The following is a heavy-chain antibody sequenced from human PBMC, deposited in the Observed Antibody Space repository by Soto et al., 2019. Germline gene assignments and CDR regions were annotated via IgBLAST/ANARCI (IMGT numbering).Heavy chain of an antibody. CDR1: GYTFTAYA. CDR3: ARESVEYTHGYVWRS. J-gene: IGHJ5*02. V-gene: IGHV1-3*01. CDR2: ISAGIGNT. Sequence: ASVKVSCKASGYTFTAYAIHWVRQAPGQSLEWMGWISAGIGNTKYSQKFQGRATITRDTSASTAYMELSSLGSEDTALYYCARESVEYTHGYVWRSWGQGTLVTVSS. D-gene: IGHD5-18*01.